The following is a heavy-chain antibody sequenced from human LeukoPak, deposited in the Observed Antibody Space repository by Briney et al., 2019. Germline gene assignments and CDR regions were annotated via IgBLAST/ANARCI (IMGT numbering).Heavy chain of an antibody. V-gene: IGHV4-38-2*02. Sequence: PSETLSLTCTVSGYSISSGYYWGWIRPPPGKGLEWIGSIYHSGSTNYNPSLKSRVTISVDTSKNQFSLKLSSVTAADTAVYYCARVGYGDSLSYFDYWGQGTLVTVSS. CDR1: GYSISSGYY. J-gene: IGHJ4*02. CDR3: ARVGYGDSLSYFDY. CDR2: IYHSGST. D-gene: IGHD4-17*01.